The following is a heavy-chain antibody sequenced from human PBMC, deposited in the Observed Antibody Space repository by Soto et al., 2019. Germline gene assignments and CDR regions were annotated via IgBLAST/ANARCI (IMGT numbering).Heavy chain of an antibody. CDR1: GFTFSSYE. CDR2: ISSSGSTI. V-gene: IGHV3-48*03. Sequence: PGGSLRLSCAASGFTFSSYEMNWVRQAPGKGLEWVSYISSSGSTIYYADSVKGRFTISRGNAKNSLYLQMNSLRAEDTAVYYCARASYYYDSSGSIIRFCAFDIWGQGTMVTVSS. CDR3: ARASYYYDSSGSIIRFCAFDI. D-gene: IGHD3-22*01. J-gene: IGHJ3*02.